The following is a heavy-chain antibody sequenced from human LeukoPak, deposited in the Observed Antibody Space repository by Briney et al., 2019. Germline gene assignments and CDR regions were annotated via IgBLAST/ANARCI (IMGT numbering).Heavy chain of an antibody. CDR2: IYSGGST. J-gene: IGHJ4*02. D-gene: IGHD6-13*01. CDR3: AREGVTRRYSSSWYYFDY. Sequence: GGSLRLSCAASGFTVSSNYMSWVRQAPGKGLEWVSVIYSGGSTYYADSVKGRFTISRDNSKNTLYLQMNSLRAEDTAVYYCAREGVTRRYSSSWYYFDYWGQGTLVTVSS. CDR1: GFTVSSNY. V-gene: IGHV3-66*01.